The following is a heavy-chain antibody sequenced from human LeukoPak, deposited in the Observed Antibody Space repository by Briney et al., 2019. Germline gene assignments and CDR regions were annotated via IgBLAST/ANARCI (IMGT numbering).Heavy chain of an antibody. CDR1: GFTFSSYA. J-gene: IGHJ6*02. V-gene: IGHV3-23*01. CDR3: AKVPGSPPQLRYFDWIGDNPHYYYYYYGMDV. Sequence: GGSLRLSCAASGFTFSSYAMSWVRQAPGKGLEWVSAISGSGGSTYYADSVKGRFTISRDNSKNTLYLQMNSLRAEDTAVYYCAKVPGSPPQLRYFDWIGDNPHYYYYYYGMDVWGQGTTVTVSS. D-gene: IGHD3-9*01. CDR2: ISGSGGST.